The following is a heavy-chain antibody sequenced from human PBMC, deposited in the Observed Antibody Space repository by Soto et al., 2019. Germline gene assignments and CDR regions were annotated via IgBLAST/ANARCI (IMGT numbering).Heavy chain of an antibody. CDR3: ARTVGRGVGAENYYYYGMDV. CDR2: IYPGDSDT. CDR1: GYSFTSYW. V-gene: IGHV5-51*01. J-gene: IGHJ6*02. D-gene: IGHD3-10*01. Sequence: EVQLVQSGAEVKKPGESLKISCKGSGYSFTSYWIGWVRQMPGKGLEWMGIIYPGDSDTRYSPSFQGQVTISADKSISTAYLQWSSLKASDTAMYYCARTVGRGVGAENYYYYGMDVWGQGTTVTVSS.